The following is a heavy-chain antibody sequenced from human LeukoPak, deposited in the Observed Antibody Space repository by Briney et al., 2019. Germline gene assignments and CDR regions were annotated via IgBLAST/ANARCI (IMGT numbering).Heavy chain of an antibody. J-gene: IGHJ4*02. CDR3: AKDGLYYDGSAHVYYFDY. V-gene: IGHV3-23*01. Sequence: GGSLRLSCAASGFTFSGYAMTWVRQAPGTRLEWVSSITGSGDYTYYIDSVKGRFTISRDNSKNILYLQMNSLRGEDTALYYCAKDGLYYDGSAHVYYFDYWGQGTLVAVSS. CDR2: ITGSGDYT. D-gene: IGHD3-22*01. CDR1: GFTFSGYA.